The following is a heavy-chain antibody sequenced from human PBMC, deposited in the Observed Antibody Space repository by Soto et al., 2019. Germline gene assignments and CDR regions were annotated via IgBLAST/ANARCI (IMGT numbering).Heavy chain of an antibody. V-gene: IGHV1-3*01. Sequence: VFCKASGYTFTSYAMHWVRQAPGQRLEWMGWINAGNGNTKYSQKFQGRVTITRDTSASTAYMELSSLRSEDTAVYYCARDYPIVVVPAAIRNWFDPWGQGTLVTVSS. CDR1: GYTFTSYA. J-gene: IGHJ5*02. CDR3: ARDYPIVVVPAAIRNWFDP. D-gene: IGHD2-2*02. CDR2: INAGNGNT.